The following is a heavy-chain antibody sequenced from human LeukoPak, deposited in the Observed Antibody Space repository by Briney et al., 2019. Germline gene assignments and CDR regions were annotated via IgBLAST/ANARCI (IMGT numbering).Heavy chain of an antibody. Sequence: SETLSLTGTVSGDYINDYYCSWIRQPPGKGLDWIGYIYYSGSTNYNPSLKSRVTISLDTSKNQFSLKLTSVTAADTAVYYCARTGYNSAWNVYFDYWGQGTLVTVSS. CDR2: IYYSGST. CDR1: GDYINDYY. V-gene: IGHV4-59*01. D-gene: IGHD6-19*01. J-gene: IGHJ4*02. CDR3: ARTGYNSAWNVYFDY.